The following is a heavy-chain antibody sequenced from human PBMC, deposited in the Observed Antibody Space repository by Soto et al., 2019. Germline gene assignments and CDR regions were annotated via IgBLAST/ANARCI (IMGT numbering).Heavy chain of an antibody. Sequence: SETLSLTCAVYGGSFSGYYWSWIRQAPGKGLEWVGEINHSGSTNYNPSLKSRITISVDKSKNQFSLKLSSVTAADAAVYYCARVTLGAFDIWGQGTMVTVSS. V-gene: IGHV4-34*01. CDR1: GGSFSGYY. CDR2: INHSGST. J-gene: IGHJ3*02. D-gene: IGHD3-16*01. CDR3: ARVTLGAFDI.